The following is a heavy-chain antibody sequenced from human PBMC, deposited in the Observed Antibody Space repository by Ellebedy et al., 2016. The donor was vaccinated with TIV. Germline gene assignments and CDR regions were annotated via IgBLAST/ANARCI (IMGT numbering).Heavy chain of an antibody. Sequence: AASVKVSCKVSGYTLTELSMHWVRQAPGKGLEWMGGFDPEDGETIYAQKFQGRVTMTEDTSTDTAYMELSSLRSEDTAVYYCARQGMARFFDWTFDYWGQGTLVTVSS. D-gene: IGHD3-9*01. CDR3: ARQGMARFFDWTFDY. J-gene: IGHJ4*02. CDR2: FDPEDGET. V-gene: IGHV1-24*01. CDR1: GYTLTELS.